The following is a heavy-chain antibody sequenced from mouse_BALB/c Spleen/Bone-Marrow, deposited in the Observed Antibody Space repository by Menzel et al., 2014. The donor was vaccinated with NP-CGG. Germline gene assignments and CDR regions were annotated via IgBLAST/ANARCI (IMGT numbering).Heavy chain of an antibody. CDR3: ARSGRLLRYPCFDY. CDR2: INPSSGYT. V-gene: IGHV1-4*01. CDR1: GYTFTSYT. D-gene: IGHD1-1*01. J-gene: IGHJ2*01. Sequence: QVQLQQSGAELARPGASVKMSCKASGYTFTSYTMHWVKQRPGQGLEWIGYINPSSGYTNYNQKSKDKATLTADKSSSTAYMQLSSLTSEDSAVYCCARSGRLLRYPCFDYWGQGTTLTVSS.